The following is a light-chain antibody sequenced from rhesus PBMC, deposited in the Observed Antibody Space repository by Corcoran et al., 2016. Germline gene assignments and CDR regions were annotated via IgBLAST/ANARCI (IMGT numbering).Light chain of an antibody. V-gene: IGKV1-74*01. CDR3: QHGYGTPRT. CDR2: KAS. Sequence: DIQMTQSPSSLSASVGDRVTLTCRASENVNNYLNWYQQNPGKAPKLLIYKASTLQNGVPSRFSGRGAGTDYTFPFTSLQPEDVATYYCQHGYGTPRTFGQGTKVEIK. J-gene: IGKJ1*01. CDR1: ENVNNY.